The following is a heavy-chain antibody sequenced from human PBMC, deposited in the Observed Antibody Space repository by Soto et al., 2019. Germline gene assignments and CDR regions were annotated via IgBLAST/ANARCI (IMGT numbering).Heavy chain of an antibody. D-gene: IGHD6-13*01. CDR3: ATRQAAAGTVPYYGMDV. CDR1: GYTFTGYY. CDR2: INPNSGGT. Sequence: VASVKVSCKASGYTFTGYYMHWVRQAPGQGLEWMGWINPNSGGTNYAQKFQGWVTMTRDTSISTAYMELSRLRSDDTAVYYCATRQAAAGTVPYYGMDVWGQGTTVTVSS. V-gene: IGHV1-2*04. J-gene: IGHJ6*02.